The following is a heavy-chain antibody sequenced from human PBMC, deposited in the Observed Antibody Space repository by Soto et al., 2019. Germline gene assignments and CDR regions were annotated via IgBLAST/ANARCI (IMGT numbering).Heavy chain of an antibody. CDR3: AKGPSLILRLGSCMDV. Sequence: GGSLRLSCAASGLTFKNFCIPWVRQAPGKGLEWVAVISYAGNNIYYADSVKGRFTISRDNSGNTLYLEMSSLRGEDTAVYYCAKGPSLILRLGSCMDVFGQGTTVTVS. CDR2: ISYAGNNI. CDR1: GLTFKNFC. J-gene: IGHJ6*02. D-gene: IGHD3-10*01. V-gene: IGHV3-30*18.